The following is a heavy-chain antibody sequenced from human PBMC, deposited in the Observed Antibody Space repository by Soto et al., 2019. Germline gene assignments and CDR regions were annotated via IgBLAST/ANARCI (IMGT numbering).Heavy chain of an antibody. CDR3: ARGLGYCSGGSCYFGVLYYYMDV. CDR2: IYYSGST. CDR1: GGSISSYY. J-gene: IGHJ6*03. V-gene: IGHV4-59*01. D-gene: IGHD2-15*01. Sequence: SETLSLTCTVSGGSISSYYWSWILQPPGKGLEWIGYIYYSGSTNYNPSLKSRVTISVDTSKNQFSLKLSSVTAADTAVYYCARGLGYCSGGSCYFGVLYYYMDVWGKGTTVTVSS.